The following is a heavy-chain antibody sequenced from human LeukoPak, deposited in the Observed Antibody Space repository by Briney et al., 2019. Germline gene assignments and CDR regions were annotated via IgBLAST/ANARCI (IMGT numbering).Heavy chain of an antibody. CDR2: ISTDSSSI. V-gene: IGHV3-48*02. D-gene: IGHD1-26*01. CDR1: GFTFSTYN. CDR3: AIDAWALPLDAFDI. Sequence: SGSSLRLCWAASGFTFSTYNMNGGRQAPGKGLGLRSYISTDSSSIFYADSVRGLFTISRDNAKNSLYLQMNSLRDEDMAVYYCAIDAWALPLDAFDIWGQGTMVTVSS. J-gene: IGHJ3*02.